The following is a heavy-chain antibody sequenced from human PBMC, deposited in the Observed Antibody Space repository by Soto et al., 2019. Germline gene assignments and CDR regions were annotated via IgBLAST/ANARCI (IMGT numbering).Heavy chain of an antibody. CDR2: MNPNSGNT. CDR1: GYTFTSYD. CDR3: ARDFPFPYYYDSSGYQDAFDI. D-gene: IGHD3-22*01. V-gene: IGHV1-18*01. J-gene: IGHJ3*02. Sequence: GASVKVSCKASGYTFTSYDINWVRQATGQGFEYLGWMNPNSGNTNYAQKLQGRVTMTTDTSTSTAYMELRSLRSDDTAVYYCARDFPFPYYYDSSGYQDAFDIWGQGTMVTVSS.